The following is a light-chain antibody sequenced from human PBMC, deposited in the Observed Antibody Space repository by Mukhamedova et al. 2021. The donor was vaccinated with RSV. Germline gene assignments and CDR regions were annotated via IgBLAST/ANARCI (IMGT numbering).Light chain of an antibody. V-gene: IGLV7-46*01. CDR3: LLSYGGARV. Sequence: TCGSSTGAVTSGHFPYWFQQKPGQAPRTLIYDSNNKHSWTPARFSGSLLGGKAALTLSGAQPEDEAEYYCLLSYGGARVFGGGTK. J-gene: IGLJ3*02. CDR1: TGAVTSGHF. CDR2: DSN.